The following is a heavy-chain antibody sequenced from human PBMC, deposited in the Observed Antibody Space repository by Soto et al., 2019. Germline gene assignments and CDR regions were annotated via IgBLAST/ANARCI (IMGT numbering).Heavy chain of an antibody. CDR1: GGSISSSNW. D-gene: IGHD6-13*01. J-gene: IGHJ4*02. V-gene: IGHV4-4*02. Sequence: QVQLQESGPGLVKPSGTLSLTCAVSGGSISSSNWWSWGLQPPGKGREWIGEIYHSGSTNYNTSLKSRVTISVDKATNQFSLKLSSVTAADTAVYYCARAAMGGSSWPFDYWGQGTLVTVSS. CDR3: ARAAMGGSSWPFDY. CDR2: IYHSGST.